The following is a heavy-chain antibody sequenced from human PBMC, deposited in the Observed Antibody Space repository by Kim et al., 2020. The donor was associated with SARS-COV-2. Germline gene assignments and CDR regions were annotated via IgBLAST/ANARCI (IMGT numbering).Heavy chain of an antibody. D-gene: IGHD3-22*01. CDR3: AKAPYYYDSSGPGGY. J-gene: IGHJ4*02. CDR2: ISWNSGSI. V-gene: IGHV3-9*01. Sequence: GGSLRLSCAASGFNFGDYAMHWVRQAPGKGLEWVSGISWNSGSIGYADSVKGRFTISRDNVKNSLFLQMNSLRAEDTAFYYCAKAPYYYDSSGPGGYWGQGTLVTVSS. CDR1: GFNFGDYA.